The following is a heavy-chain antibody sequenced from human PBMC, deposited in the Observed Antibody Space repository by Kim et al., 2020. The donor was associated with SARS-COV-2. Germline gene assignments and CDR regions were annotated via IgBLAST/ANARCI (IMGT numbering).Heavy chain of an antibody. CDR1: GFTFGDYA. CDR2: ISWNSGSI. Sequence: GGSLRLSCAASGFTFGDYAMHWVRQAPGKGLEWVSGISWNSGSIGYADSVKGRFTISRDNAKNSLYLQMNSLRAEDTALYYCAKAHGAAGTEEGYYFDYWGQGPLDTLSS. V-gene: IGHV3-9*01. D-gene: IGHD6-19*01. CDR3: AKAHGAAGTEEGYYFDY. J-gene: IGHJ4*02.